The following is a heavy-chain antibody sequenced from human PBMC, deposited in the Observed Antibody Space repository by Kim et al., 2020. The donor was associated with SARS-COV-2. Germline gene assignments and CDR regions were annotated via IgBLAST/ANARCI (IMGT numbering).Heavy chain of an antibody. D-gene: IGHD2-15*01. V-gene: IGHV4-34*01. CDR3: ARNHPSERWDIVVVVAATPAKRGFDP. Sequence: SETLSLTCAVYGGSFSGYYWSWIRQPPGKGLEWIGEINHSGSTNYNPSLKSRVTISVDTSKNQFSLKLSSVTAGDTAVYYCARNHPSERWDIVVVVAATPAKRGFDPWGQGTLVTVSS. J-gene: IGHJ5*02. CDR2: INHSGST. CDR1: GGSFSGYY.